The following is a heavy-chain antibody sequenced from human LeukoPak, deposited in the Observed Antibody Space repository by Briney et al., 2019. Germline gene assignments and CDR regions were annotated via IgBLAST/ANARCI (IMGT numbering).Heavy chain of an antibody. D-gene: IGHD3-10*01. Sequence: GGSLRLSCAASGFTFSSYSWNWVRQAPGKGLEWVACISSSSSTIYYADSVKGRFTISRANAKNSLYLQMNSLRAEDTAVYYCARDYSFGVRGVIAYWGQGTLVTVSS. CDR1: GFTFSSYS. V-gene: IGHV3-48*04. CDR3: ARDYSFGVRGVIAY. CDR2: ISSSSSTI. J-gene: IGHJ4*02.